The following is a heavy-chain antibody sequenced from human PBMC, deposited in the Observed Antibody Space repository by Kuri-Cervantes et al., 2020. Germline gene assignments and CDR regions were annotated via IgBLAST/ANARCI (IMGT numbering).Heavy chain of an antibody. V-gene: IGHV4-4*07. D-gene: IGHD2-15*01. CDR1: GGSISSYY. Sequence: GSLRLSCTVAGGSISSYYWSWIRQPAGKGLEWIGRIYTSGSTNYNASLKSRVTMSVDTYKNQFSLKLSSGTAADTAVYYCAGFAKYCSGGSCHHGYYYGMDVWGQGTTITVSS. J-gene: IGHJ6*02. CDR2: IYTSGST. CDR3: AGFAKYCSGGSCHHGYYYGMDV.